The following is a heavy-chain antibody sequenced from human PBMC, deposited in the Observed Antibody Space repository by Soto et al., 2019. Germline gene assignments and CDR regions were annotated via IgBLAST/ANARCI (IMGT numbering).Heavy chain of an antibody. CDR2: NSASNGNT. CDR3: ARDLVYATNPYHFEY. V-gene: IGHV1-18*01. D-gene: IGHD2-8*01. CDR1: GYTFTNYS. Sequence: ASVKVSCKASGYTFTNYSISWVRQAPGQGLEWMGWNSASNGNTNYAQKLQGRVTMTTDTSTSTAYMELRSLRSDDTAVYYCARDLVYATNPYHFEYWGQGTLVTVSS. J-gene: IGHJ4*02.